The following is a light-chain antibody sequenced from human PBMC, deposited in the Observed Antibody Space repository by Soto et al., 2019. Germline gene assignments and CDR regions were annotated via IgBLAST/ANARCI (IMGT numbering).Light chain of an antibody. CDR1: QSVSSN. CDR2: GAS. V-gene: IGKV3-15*01. J-gene: IGKJ1*01. CDR3: QQYNNWPRT. Sequence: EIVMTQSPATLSVSPGERATLSCRSSQSVSSNVAWYQQIPGQAPRLLIYGASTRATGIPARFSGSGSGTEFTLTISSLQSEDFAVYYCQQYNNWPRTFGQGTKVDIK.